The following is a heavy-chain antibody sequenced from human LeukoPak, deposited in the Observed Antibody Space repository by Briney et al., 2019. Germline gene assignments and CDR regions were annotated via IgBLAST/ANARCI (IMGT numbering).Heavy chain of an antibody. CDR2: IYYSGST. D-gene: IGHD2-2*01. V-gene: IGHV4-30-4*08. CDR3: ARIPLPAAGYYYYYMDV. Sequence: SETLSLTCTVSGGSISSGDYYWSWIRQPPGKGLEWIGYIYYSGSTYYNPSLKSRVTISVDTSKNQFSLKLSSVTAADTAVYYRARIPLPAAGYYYYYMDVWGKGTTVTVSS. CDR1: GGSISSGDYY. J-gene: IGHJ6*03.